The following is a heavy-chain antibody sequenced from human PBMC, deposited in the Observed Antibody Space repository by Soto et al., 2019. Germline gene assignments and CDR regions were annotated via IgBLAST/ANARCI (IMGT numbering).Heavy chain of an antibody. V-gene: IGHV4-30-4*01. CDR1: GGSIRSGDYY. J-gene: IGHJ4*02. CDR2: IYYSGST. Sequence: QVQLQESGPGLVKPSQTLSLTCTVSGGSIRSGDYYWSWIRQPPGKGLEWIGYIYYSGSTYYNPSLKSRVSISVDTSNNQFSLKLSSVTAADTAVYYCARGVMITFGGVIVDPRPFDYWGQGTLVTVSS. CDR3: ARGVMITFGGVIVDPRPFDY. D-gene: IGHD3-16*02.